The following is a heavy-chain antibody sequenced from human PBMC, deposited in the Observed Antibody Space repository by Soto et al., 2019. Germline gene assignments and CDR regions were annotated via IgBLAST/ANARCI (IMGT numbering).Heavy chain of an antibody. J-gene: IGHJ6*02. V-gene: IGHV4-34*04. Sequence: QVQLQQWGAGLLKPSETLSLTCAVYGGSLSGYYWSWIRQPPGRGLEWLGEINHSGSTNNNPSLKIRGTISVDTSKNLFSLKLSSVTAADTAVYYCARDYGGNSQFGYEYGMDVWGQGTTVTVSS. D-gene: IGHD4-17*01. CDR2: INHSGST. CDR1: GGSLSGYY. CDR3: ARDYGGNSQFGYEYGMDV.